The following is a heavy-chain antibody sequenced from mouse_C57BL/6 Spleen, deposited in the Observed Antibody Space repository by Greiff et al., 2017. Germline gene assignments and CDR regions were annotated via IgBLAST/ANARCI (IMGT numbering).Heavy chain of an antibody. J-gene: IGHJ4*01. V-gene: IGHV1-22*01. D-gene: IGHD2-4*01. Sequence: EVKLMESGPELVKPGASVKMSCKASGYTFTDYNMHWVKQSHGKSLEWIGYINPNNGGTSYNQKFKGKATLTVNKSSSTAYMELRSLTSEDSAVYYCAKDYPYYYAMDYWGQGTSVTVSS. CDR2: INPNNGGT. CDR3: AKDYPYYYAMDY. CDR1: GYTFTDYN.